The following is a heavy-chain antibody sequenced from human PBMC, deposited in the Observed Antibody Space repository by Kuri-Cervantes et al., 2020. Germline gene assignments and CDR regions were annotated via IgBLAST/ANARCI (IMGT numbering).Heavy chain of an antibody. V-gene: IGHV3-9*01. CDR1: GFTFDDYA. D-gene: IGHD4-17*01. Sequence: SLKISCAASGFTFDDYAMHWVRQAPGKGLEWVSGISWNSGSIGYADSVKGRFTISRDNAKNSLYLQMNSLRAEDTAVYYCTRVGDYPYYYGMDVWGQGTTVTVSS. CDR3: TRVGDYPYYYGMDV. J-gene: IGHJ6*02. CDR2: ISWNSGSI.